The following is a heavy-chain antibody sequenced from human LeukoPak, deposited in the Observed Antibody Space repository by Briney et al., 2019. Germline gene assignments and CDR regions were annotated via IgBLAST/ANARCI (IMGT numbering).Heavy chain of an antibody. CDR1: VYTLSSYY. J-gene: IGHJ4*02. Sequence: ASVKVSCKSSVYTLSSYYMHWARQAPGQGLEWMGALYPSGDSTTYAQKFQGRVSMTRDTSTSTLYMELRSLRSEDTAVYYCAREPSGTGYFDYWGQGTLVTVSS. D-gene: IGHD6-13*01. CDR3: AREPSGTGYFDY. CDR2: LYPSGDST. V-gene: IGHV1-46*01.